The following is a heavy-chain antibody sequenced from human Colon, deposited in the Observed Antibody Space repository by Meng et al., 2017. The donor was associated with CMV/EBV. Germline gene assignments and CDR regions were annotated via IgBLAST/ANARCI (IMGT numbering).Heavy chain of an antibody. V-gene: IGHV1-8*01. CDR2: MNPDSGHT. D-gene: IGHD2-21*01. J-gene: IGHJ4*02. Sequence: VRVSCETSGYSFTLYDISWVRQASGQGLEWMGWMNPDSGHTAYAQKFQGRITMTRDTSVTTAYLEITSLRSDDTAVHYCVRGRVVGGGWGQGTLVTVS. CDR1: GYSFTLYD. CDR3: VRGRVVGGG.